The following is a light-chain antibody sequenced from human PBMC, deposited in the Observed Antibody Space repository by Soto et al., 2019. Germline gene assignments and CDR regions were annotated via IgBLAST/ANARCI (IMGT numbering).Light chain of an antibody. CDR1: QSVITW. Sequence: IQMTQSPSSLSASVGDRVTITCRASQSVITWLVWYQQKPGKAPKLLMHNASSLESGVPSRFSGSGSGTEFTLTISSLQPDDFATYYCQQYYSNSDAFGEGTKVDI. J-gene: IGKJ1*01. V-gene: IGKV1-5*03. CDR2: NAS. CDR3: QQYYSNSDA.